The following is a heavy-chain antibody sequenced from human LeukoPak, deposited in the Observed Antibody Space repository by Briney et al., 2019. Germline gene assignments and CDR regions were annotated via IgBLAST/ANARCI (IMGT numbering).Heavy chain of an antibody. CDR2: MNPNSGNT. J-gene: IGHJ4*02. Sequence: GASVKVSCKASGYTFTSYDINWVRQATGQGLEWMGWMNPNSGNTGYAQKFQGRVTMTRHTSISTAYMELSSLRSEDTAVYYCARGDSLTGYSPPDYWGQGTLVTVSS. CDR1: GYTFTSYD. CDR3: ARGDSLTGYSPPDY. D-gene: IGHD3-9*01. V-gene: IGHV1-8*01.